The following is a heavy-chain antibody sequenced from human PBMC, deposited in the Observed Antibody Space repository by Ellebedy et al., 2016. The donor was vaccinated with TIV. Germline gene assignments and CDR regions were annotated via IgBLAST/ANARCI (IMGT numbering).Heavy chain of an antibody. D-gene: IGHD2-21*02. CDR1: GYTFTNYG. J-gene: IGHJ4*02. CDR3: TRDCGGDCSPDY. CDR2: ISAYNGAT. V-gene: IGHV1-18*04. Sequence: AASVKVSCKASGYTFTNYGFSWVRQAPGQGLEWMGWISAYNGATNYAQKFQGRVTMTTDTSTTTAYVELRSLRSDDTAVYYCTRDCGGDCSPDYWGQGTLVTVSS.